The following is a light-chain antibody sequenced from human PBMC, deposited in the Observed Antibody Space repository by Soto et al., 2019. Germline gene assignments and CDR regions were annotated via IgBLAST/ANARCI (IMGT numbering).Light chain of an antibody. V-gene: IGLV1-44*01. Sequence: QTVLTQPPSASGTPGQRVTISCSGSSSNIGSRTVNWYQQLPGTAPKLLIYTNNLRASGVPDRFSGSKSGTSASLAISGLQSEDEADYYCATWDDSLNGWVFGGGTKLTVL. CDR3: ATWDDSLNGWV. CDR2: TNN. J-gene: IGLJ3*02. CDR1: SSNIGSRT.